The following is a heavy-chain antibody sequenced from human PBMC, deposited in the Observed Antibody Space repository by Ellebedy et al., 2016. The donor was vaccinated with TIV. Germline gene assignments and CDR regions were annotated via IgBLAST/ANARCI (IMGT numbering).Heavy chain of an antibody. Sequence: ASVKVSCKASGYTFTDYYMHWVRQAPRQGLEWMGWINPNSGGTNYAQKFQGRVTMTRDTSTSTVYMELSSLRSEDTAVYYCARDNYDSSGSFDYWGQGTLVTVSS. J-gene: IGHJ4*02. CDR3: ARDNYDSSGSFDY. CDR2: INPNSGGT. CDR1: GYTFTDYY. V-gene: IGHV1-2*02. D-gene: IGHD3-22*01.